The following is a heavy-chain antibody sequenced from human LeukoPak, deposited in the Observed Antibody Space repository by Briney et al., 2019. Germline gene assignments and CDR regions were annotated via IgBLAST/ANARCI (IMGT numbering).Heavy chain of an antibody. CDR1: EFTFSNYA. CDR3: ARAHSSGWAYFDY. CDR2: ISGSGGNT. Sequence: GGSLRLSCAASEFTFSNYAMTWVRQAPGKGLEWVSAISGSGGNTFYADSVKGRFTISRDNSKNTLYLQMNSLRAEDTAVYYCARAHSSGWAYFDYWGQGTLVTVSS. D-gene: IGHD6-19*01. V-gene: IGHV3-23*01. J-gene: IGHJ4*02.